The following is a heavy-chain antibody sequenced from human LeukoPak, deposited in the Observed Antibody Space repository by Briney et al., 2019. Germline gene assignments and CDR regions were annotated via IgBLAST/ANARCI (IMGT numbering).Heavy chain of an antibody. D-gene: IGHD6-13*01. V-gene: IGHV3-33*01. Sequence: GRSLRLSCAASGFTFSSYGMHWVRQAPGEGLEWVAVIWYDGSNKYYADSVKGRFTISRDNSKNTLYLQMNSLRAEDTAVYYCARDTGSSSVFDYWGQGTLVTVSS. CDR1: GFTFSSYG. J-gene: IGHJ4*02. CDR2: IWYDGSNK. CDR3: ARDTGSSSVFDY.